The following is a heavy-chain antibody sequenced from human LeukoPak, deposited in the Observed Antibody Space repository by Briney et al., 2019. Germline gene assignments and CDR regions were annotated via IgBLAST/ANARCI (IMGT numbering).Heavy chain of an antibody. V-gene: IGHV4-34*01. CDR1: GGSFSGYY. Sequence: SETLSLTCAVYGGSFSGYYWSWIRQPPGKGLEWIGEINHSGSTNYNPSLKSRVTISVDTSKNQFSLKLSSVTAADTAVYYCARGRFGPYCYYGMDVWGQGTTVTVSS. J-gene: IGHJ6*02. D-gene: IGHD3-16*01. CDR2: INHSGST. CDR3: ARGRFGPYCYYGMDV.